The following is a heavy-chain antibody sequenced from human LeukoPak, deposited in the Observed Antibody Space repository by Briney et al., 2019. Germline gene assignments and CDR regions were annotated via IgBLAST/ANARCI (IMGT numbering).Heavy chain of an antibody. CDR1: GGSISSYY. J-gene: IGHJ5*02. CDR2: IYTSGST. V-gene: IGHV4-4*07. D-gene: IGHD6-13*01. CDR3: ARDAYSSSWSNWFDP. Sequence: SETLSLTCTVSGGSISSYYWSWIRQPAGKGLEWIGRIYTSGSTNYNPSLKSRVTMSVDTSKNQFSLKLSSVTAADTAVYYCARDAYSSSWSNWFDPWGQGTLVTVSS.